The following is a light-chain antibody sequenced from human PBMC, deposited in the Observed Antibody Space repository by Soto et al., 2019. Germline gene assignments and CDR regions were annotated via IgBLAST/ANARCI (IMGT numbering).Light chain of an antibody. CDR1: QSVSSN. J-gene: IGKJ4*01. V-gene: IGKV3-15*01. CDR3: QQYNDWPLT. Sequence: EIVMTHSPATLSVSPGERATLSCRASQSVSSNLVWYQQKPGQVPRLLIYGASTRATGFPARFSGSGSGTEFTLTISSLQSEDFAVYYCQQYNDWPLTFGGGTKV. CDR2: GAS.